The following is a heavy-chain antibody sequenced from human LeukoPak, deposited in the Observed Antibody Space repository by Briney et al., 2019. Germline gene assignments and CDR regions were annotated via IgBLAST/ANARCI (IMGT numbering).Heavy chain of an antibody. CDR2: IYYSGST. J-gene: IGHJ5*02. CDR1: GGSISSYY. CDR3: AKTGDYYGSGSYRNWFDP. D-gene: IGHD3-10*01. Sequence: SETLSLTCTVSGGSISSYYWSWIQQPPGKGLEWIGYIYYSGSTNYNPSLKSRVTISVDTSKNQFSLKLSSVTAADTAVYYCAKTGDYYGSGSYRNWFDPWGQGTLVTVSS. V-gene: IGHV4-59*08.